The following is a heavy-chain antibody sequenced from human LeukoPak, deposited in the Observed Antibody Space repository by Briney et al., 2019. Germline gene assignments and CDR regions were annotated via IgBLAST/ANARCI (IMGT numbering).Heavy chain of an antibody. CDR1: GYTFTSYY. V-gene: IGHV1-2*02. CDR2: INPNSGGT. J-gene: IGHJ3*02. D-gene: IGHD3-22*01. CDR3: ARTYYYDSSGYSLAFDI. Sequence: ASVKVSCKASGYTFTSYYMHWVRQAPGQGLEWMGWINPNSGGTNYAQKFQGRVTMTRDTSISTAYMELSRLRSDDTAVYYCARTYYYDSSGYSLAFDIWGQGTMVTVSS.